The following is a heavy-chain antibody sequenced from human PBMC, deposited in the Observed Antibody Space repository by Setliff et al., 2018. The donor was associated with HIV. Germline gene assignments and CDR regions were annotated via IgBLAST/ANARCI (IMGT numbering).Heavy chain of an antibody. CDR1: GGTFSSYA. CDR2: IIPILGIA. J-gene: IGHJ3*02. D-gene: IGHD3-22*01. V-gene: IGHV1-69*10. Sequence: ASVKVSCKASGGTFSSYAISWVRQAPGQGLEWMGGIIPILGIANYAQKFQGRVTITTDESTSTAYMELSSLRSEDTAVYYCARGVNYYDSSGYAPDAFDIWGQGTMVTVSS. CDR3: ARGVNYYDSSGYAPDAFDI.